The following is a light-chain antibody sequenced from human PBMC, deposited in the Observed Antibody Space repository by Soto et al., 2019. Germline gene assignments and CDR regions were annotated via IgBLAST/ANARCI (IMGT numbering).Light chain of an antibody. CDR1: QRVSTY. J-gene: IGKJ1*01. Sequence: ESVLTQSPATLSWSPGERAAGSCRASQRVSTYLPWYQPKPGQAPRLLISDASTRATGIPARFSGSGSGTDFTLTISSLEPEDFAVYYCQQRSHWPQTFGQGTKVDI. V-gene: IGKV3-11*01. CDR3: QQRSHWPQT. CDR2: DAS.